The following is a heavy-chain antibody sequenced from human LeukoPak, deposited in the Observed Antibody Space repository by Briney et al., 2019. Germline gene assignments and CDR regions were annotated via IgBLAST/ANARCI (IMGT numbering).Heavy chain of an antibody. CDR3: AREWLLWFGEPLDY. V-gene: IGHV3-11*01. Sequence: NSGGSLRLSCAASGFTFSDYYMSWIRQAPGKGLEWVSYISSSGSTIYYADSVKGRFTISRDNAKNSLYLQMNSLRAEDTAVYYCAREWLLWFGEPLDYWGQGTLVTVSS. CDR2: ISSSGSTI. CDR1: GFTFSDYY. D-gene: IGHD3-10*01. J-gene: IGHJ4*02.